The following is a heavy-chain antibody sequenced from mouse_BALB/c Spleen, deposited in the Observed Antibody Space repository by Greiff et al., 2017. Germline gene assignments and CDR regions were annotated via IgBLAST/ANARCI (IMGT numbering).Heavy chain of an antibody. CDR2: ISTYSGNT. V-gene: IGHV1-67*01. Sequence: VQLQQSGPELVRPGVSVKISCKGSGYTFTDYAMHWVKQSHAKSLEWIGVISTYSGNTNYNQKFKGKATMTVDKSSSTAYMELARLTSEDSAIYYCARTTTMITTRDWYFDVWGAGTTVTVSA. D-gene: IGHD2-4*01. J-gene: IGHJ1*01. CDR1: GYTFTDYA. CDR3: ARTTTMITTRDWYFDV.